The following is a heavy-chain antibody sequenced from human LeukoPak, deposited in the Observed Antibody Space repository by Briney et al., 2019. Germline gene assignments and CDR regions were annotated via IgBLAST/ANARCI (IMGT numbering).Heavy chain of an antibody. D-gene: IGHD4-17*01. V-gene: IGHV1-46*01. J-gene: IGHJ3*02. CDR2: INPSGGST. CDR1: GYTFTGYY. Sequence: LGASVKVSCKASGYTFTGYYMHWVRQAPGQGLEWMGIINPSGGSTSYAQKFQGRVTMTRDMSTSTVYMELSSLRSEDTAVYYCARDLPTVTYEDDAFDIWGQGTMVTVSS. CDR3: ARDLPTVTYEDDAFDI.